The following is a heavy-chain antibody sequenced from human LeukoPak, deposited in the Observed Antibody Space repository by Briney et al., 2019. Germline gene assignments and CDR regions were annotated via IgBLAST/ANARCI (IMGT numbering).Heavy chain of an antibody. D-gene: IGHD5-18*01. Sequence: PGGSLRLSCAASGFTFSSYAMSWVRQAPGKGLEWVSAISGSGGSTYYADSVKGRFIISRDNSKNTLYLQMNSLRAEDTAVYYCAKDRRLGYSYGYHDYWGQGTLVTVSS. CDR3: AKDRRLGYSYGYHDY. J-gene: IGHJ4*02. CDR1: GFTFSSYA. V-gene: IGHV3-23*01. CDR2: ISGSGGST.